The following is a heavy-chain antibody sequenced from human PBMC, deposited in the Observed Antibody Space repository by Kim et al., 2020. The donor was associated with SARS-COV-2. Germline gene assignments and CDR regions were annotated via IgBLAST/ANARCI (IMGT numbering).Heavy chain of an antibody. CDR2: LYDSGTT. D-gene: IGHD6-19*01. V-gene: IGHV4-59*08. CDR1: GGSISSYY. Sequence: SETLSLTCSVSGGSISSYYWSWIRQPPGKGLEWIGFLYDSGTTNYSPSLKSRLTISADTSKNQFSLKLTSKTAADTAVYYCARRGTVAGLYYFDYWGQGTLVPVSS. J-gene: IGHJ4*02. CDR3: ARRGTVAGLYYFDY.